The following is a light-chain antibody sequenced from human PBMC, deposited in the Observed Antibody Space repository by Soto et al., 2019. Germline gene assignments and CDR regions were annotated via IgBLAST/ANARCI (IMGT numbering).Light chain of an antibody. CDR3: QHRSTWPGT. Sequence: EIVLTQSPATLSLSAGERSTLSCRASQSVSSYLAWYQQKPGQAPRLLIYDASTRATGIPARFSGSGSGTDFTLTISSLQPEDFAVYYCQHRSTWPGTFGQGTKVDIK. CDR1: QSVSSY. CDR2: DAS. V-gene: IGKV3-11*01. J-gene: IGKJ1*01.